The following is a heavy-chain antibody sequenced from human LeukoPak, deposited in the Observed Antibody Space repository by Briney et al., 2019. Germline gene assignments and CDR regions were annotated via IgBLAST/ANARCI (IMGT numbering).Heavy chain of an antibody. CDR1: GGTFSSYA. J-gene: IGHJ4*02. CDR2: INPSGGST. D-gene: IGHD6-13*01. CDR3: ATKDRILHLYSSSWYGPFDY. V-gene: IGHV1-46*01. Sequence: ASVKVSCKASGGTFSSYAISWVRQAPGQGLEWMGIINPSGGSTSYAQKFQGRVTMTRDTSTSTVYMELSSLRSEDTAVYYCATKDRILHLYSSSWYGPFDYWGQGTLVTVSS.